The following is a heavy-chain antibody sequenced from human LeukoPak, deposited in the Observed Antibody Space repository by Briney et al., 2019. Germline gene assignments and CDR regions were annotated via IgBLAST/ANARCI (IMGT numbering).Heavy chain of an antibody. CDR3: ARDVSESDAFDL. J-gene: IGHJ3*01. Sequence: SETLSLTCTVSGGSISQYYWSWIRQPPGKGLEWIGYLYNSGSTNYNPSLKSRVTISLDTSKNQFSLKLRSVTAADTAVYCCARDVSESDAFDLWGQGTMVTVSS. CDR1: GGSISQYY. CDR2: LYNSGST. D-gene: IGHD3-10*01. V-gene: IGHV4-59*01.